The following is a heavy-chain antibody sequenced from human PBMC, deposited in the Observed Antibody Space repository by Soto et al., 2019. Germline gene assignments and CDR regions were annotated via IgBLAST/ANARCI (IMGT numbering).Heavy chain of an antibody. CDR1: GGTFSSYA. CDR3: ARPSVQYRVDYSMDV. D-gene: IGHD1-1*01. J-gene: IGHJ6*02. V-gene: IGHV1-69*01. CDR2: IIPSYGAA. Sequence: QVQLVQSGAEVKKPGSSVKVSCKASGGTFSSYAINWVRQAPGQGLEWVGGIIPSYGAANYAQKFLGRVTITAAESTNTASMELSSLRYEDTAVYYCARPSVQYRVDYSMDVWGQGTTVTVSS.